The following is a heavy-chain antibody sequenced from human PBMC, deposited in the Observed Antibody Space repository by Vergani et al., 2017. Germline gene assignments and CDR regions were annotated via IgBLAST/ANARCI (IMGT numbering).Heavy chain of an antibody. CDR2: IYYSGST. D-gene: IGHD3-3*01. V-gene: IGHV4-59*01. J-gene: IGHJ4*02. CDR1: GGSISSYY. Sequence: QVQLQQWGAGLLKPSETLSLTCTVSGGSISSYYWSWIRQPPGKGLEWIGYIYYSGSTNYNPSLKSRVTISVDTSKNQFSLKLSSVTAADTAVYYCARSQYDFWSGLHIYFDYWGQGTLVTVSS. CDR3: ARSQYDFWSGLHIYFDY.